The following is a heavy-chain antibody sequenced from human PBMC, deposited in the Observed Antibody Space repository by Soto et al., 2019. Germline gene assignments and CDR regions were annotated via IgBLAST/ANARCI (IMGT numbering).Heavy chain of an antibody. Sequence: SQTRSVTCAISGDSVSSNTAAWNWIRQSPSRGLEWLGRTYYRSKWYNDYAVSVKSRISINPDTSKNQFSLQLNSVTPEDTALYYCVRDVGFDFDYWGQGTLVTVSS. CDR1: GDSVSSNTAA. CDR2: TYYRSKWYN. CDR3: VRDVGFDFDY. D-gene: IGHD1-26*01. J-gene: IGHJ4*02. V-gene: IGHV6-1*01.